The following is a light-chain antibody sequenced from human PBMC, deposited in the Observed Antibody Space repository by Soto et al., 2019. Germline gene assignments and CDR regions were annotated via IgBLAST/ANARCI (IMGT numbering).Light chain of an antibody. Sequence: EIVLTQSPGTLSLSPGERATLSCRASQSVSSSYLAWYQQKPGQALRLLIYGASSRATGIPDRFSGSGSGTDFTLTISRLEPEDFAVYYCQQYGSSSMMYTFGQRTKLEIK. CDR1: QSVSSSY. V-gene: IGKV3-20*01. J-gene: IGKJ2*01. CDR2: GAS. CDR3: QQYGSSSMMYT.